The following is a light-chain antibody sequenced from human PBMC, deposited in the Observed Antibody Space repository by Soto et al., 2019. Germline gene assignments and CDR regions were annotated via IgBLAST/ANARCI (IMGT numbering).Light chain of an antibody. CDR1: SGHSSYA. J-gene: IGLJ2*01. Sequence: QSVLTQPPSASASLGASVKLTCTLSSGHSSYAIAWHQKQPEKGPRYSMDLNNDGSHTKGDGIPDRFSGSSSGAERYLIISRLQSEDEADYYCQTWGTGFQVFGGGTKLTVL. CDR3: QTWGTGFQV. V-gene: IGLV4-69*01. CDR2: LNNDGSH.